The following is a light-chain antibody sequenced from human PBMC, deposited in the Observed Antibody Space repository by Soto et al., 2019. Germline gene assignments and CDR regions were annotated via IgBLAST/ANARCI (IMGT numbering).Light chain of an antibody. CDR1: QSVSSV. V-gene: IGKV3-15*01. Sequence: EIVMTQSPATLSVSAGERATLSCRTSQSVSSVYVAWYQHKPGQAPRLLIYDASTRATGIPARFSGSGSGTDFTLTISGLQSEDFAVYYCQQYNNWPQTFGQGTKVDVK. CDR3: QQYNNWPQT. J-gene: IGKJ1*01. CDR2: DAS.